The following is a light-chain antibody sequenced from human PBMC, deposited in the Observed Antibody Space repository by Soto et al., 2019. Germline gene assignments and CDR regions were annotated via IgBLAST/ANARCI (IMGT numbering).Light chain of an antibody. CDR2: GAS. CDR3: QQYGSSRT. V-gene: IGKV3-20*01. Sequence: EIVLTQSPGTLSLSPGERATLSCRASQSVSSSYLAWYQQKPGQAPRLLIYGASSRATGIPDRFSGSGSGTDFTITISRLEPEAFAVYYCQQYGSSRTFGQGTKVQIK. CDR1: QSVSSSY. J-gene: IGKJ1*01.